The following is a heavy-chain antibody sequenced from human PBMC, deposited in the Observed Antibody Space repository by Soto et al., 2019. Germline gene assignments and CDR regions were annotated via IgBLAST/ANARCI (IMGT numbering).Heavy chain of an antibody. Sequence: GASVKVSCKASGYTFTSYYMHWVRQAPGQGLEWMGIINPSGGSTSYAQKFQGRVTMTRDTSTSTVYIELSSLRSEDTAVYYCARLDTSLEDSQIPYYYGMDVWGQGTTVTVSS. D-gene: IGHD2-15*01. CDR2: INPSGGST. CDR3: ARLDTSLEDSQIPYYYGMDV. J-gene: IGHJ6*02. CDR1: GYTFTSYY. V-gene: IGHV1-46*01.